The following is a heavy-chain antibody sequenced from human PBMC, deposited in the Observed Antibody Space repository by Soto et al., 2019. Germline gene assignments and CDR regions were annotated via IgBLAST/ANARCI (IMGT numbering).Heavy chain of an antibody. CDR2: VNPSDGRA. Sequence: QVDLVQSGAEVKKPGASVKMSCKSSGYRLSNYYMHWVRQAPGQGLEWMGIVNPSDGRANYARKFQGRVTMTWDTSTTTLYMEVNILRSDDTAIYYCARAELIVAGQAFDSWGQGTLVTVSS. D-gene: IGHD5-12*01. CDR3: ARAELIVAGQAFDS. V-gene: IGHV1-46*01. J-gene: IGHJ4*02. CDR1: GYRLSNYY.